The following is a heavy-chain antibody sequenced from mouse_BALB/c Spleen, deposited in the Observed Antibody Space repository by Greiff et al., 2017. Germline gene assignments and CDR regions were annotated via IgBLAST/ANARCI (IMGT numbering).Heavy chain of an antibody. CDR1: GFTFSSYA. CDR3: ARGDYGNYVLFAY. J-gene: IGHJ3*01. V-gene: IGHV5-6-5*01. Sequence: EVMLVESGGGLVKPGGSLKLSCAASGFTFSSYAMSWVRQTPEKRLEWVASISSGGSTYYPDSVKGRFTISRDNARNILYLQMSSLRSEDTAMYYCARGDYGNYVLFAYWGQGTLVTVSA. D-gene: IGHD2-1*01. CDR2: ISSGGST.